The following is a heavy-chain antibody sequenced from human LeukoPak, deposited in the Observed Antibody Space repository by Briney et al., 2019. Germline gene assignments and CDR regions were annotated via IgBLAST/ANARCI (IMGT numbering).Heavy chain of an antibody. CDR1: GGSFSGYY. CDR3: ARRRSSGYPNYYYYYMDV. D-gene: IGHD3-22*01. V-gene: IGHV4-34*01. CDR2: INHSGST. J-gene: IGHJ6*03. Sequence: PSETLSLTCAVYGGSFSGYYWSWIRQPPGKGLEWIGEINHSGSTYYNPSLKSRVTISVDTSKNQFSLKLSSVTAADTAVYYCARRRSSGYPNYYYYYMDVWGIGTTVTVSS.